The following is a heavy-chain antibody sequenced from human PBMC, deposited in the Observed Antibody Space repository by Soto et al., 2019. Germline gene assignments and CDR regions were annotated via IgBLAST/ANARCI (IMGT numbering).Heavy chain of an antibody. D-gene: IGHD3-3*01. CDR1: GFTFSSYA. Sequence: QVQLVESGGGVVQPGTSLRLSCAASGFTFSSYAMHWVRQVPGKGLEWVAVVSFDGSNQLYADPVKGRFTISRDPSRNTLSLQMHSLRAEDTAVYHCARGGFDFWVPSTLDQWGQGTPVTVSS. CDR2: VSFDGSNQ. CDR3: ARGGFDFWVPSTLDQ. J-gene: IGHJ4*02. V-gene: IGHV3-30-3*01.